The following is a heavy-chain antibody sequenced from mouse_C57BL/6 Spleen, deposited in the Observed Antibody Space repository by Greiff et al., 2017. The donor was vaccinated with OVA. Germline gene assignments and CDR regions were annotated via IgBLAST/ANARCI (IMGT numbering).Heavy chain of an antibody. CDR3: TTVVVHFDY. J-gene: IGHJ2*01. Sequence: EVQLQQSGAELVRPGASVKLSCTASGFNIKDDYMHWVKQRPEQGLEWIGWIDPENGDTEYASKFQGKATITADTSSNTAYLQLSSLTSEDTAVYYCTTVVVHFDYWGKGTTLTVFS. V-gene: IGHV14-4*01. D-gene: IGHD1-1*01. CDR2: IDPENGDT. CDR1: GFNIKDDY.